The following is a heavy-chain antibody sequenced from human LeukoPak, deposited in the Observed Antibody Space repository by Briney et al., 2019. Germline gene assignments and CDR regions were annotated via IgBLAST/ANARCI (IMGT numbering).Heavy chain of an antibody. CDR2: IRYDGSNK. CDR1: GFTFSSYG. D-gene: IGHD3-3*01. V-gene: IGHV3-30*02. J-gene: IGHJ4*02. Sequence: PGGSLRLSCAASGFTFSSYGMHWVRQAPGKGLEWVAFIRYDGSNKYYADSVKGRFTISRDNSKNTLYLQMNSLRAEDTAVYYCARIERRSRGGGRFLEPWLDYWGQGTLVTVSS. CDR3: ARIERRSRGGGRFLEPWLDY.